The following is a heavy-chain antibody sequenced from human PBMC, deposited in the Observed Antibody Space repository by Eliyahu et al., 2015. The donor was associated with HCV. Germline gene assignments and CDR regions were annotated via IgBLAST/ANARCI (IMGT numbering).Heavy chain of an antibody. CDR3: ARAYCGGDCFVFDYYGMDV. Sequence: QVQLVQSGAEVKKPGSSVKVSCRASGXNFNIFATVWVRQAPGQGLEWMGGLIPAYETPKYAQKFQGRVTITADMSTRTAYMELSRLTSDDTAVYYCARAYCGGDCFVFDYYGMDVWGQGTRVTVSS. CDR2: LIPAYETP. V-gene: IGHV1-69*06. J-gene: IGHJ6*01. D-gene: IGHD2-21*02. CDR1: GXNFNIFA.